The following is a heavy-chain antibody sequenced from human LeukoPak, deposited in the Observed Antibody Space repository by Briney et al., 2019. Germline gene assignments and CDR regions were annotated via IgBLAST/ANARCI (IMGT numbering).Heavy chain of an antibody. CDR1: GGSISSYY. V-gene: IGHV4-59*01. J-gene: IGHJ4*02. Sequence: SETLSLTCTVSGGSISSYYWSWVRQPPGKGLEWIGYIYYSGSTNYNPSLKSRATISVDTSKNQFSLKLSSVTAADTAVYYCARSTALYYFDYWGQGTLVTVSS. CDR3: ARSTALYYFDY. CDR2: IYYSGST.